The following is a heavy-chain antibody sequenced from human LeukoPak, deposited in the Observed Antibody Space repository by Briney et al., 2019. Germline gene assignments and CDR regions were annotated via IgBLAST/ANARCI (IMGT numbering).Heavy chain of an antibody. V-gene: IGHV4-59*01. D-gene: IGHD2/OR15-2a*01. CDR3: ARKNDFDI. Sequence: SETLSLTCTVSGGSISSDHWNWIRQPPGKGLEWIGCIFYSGRTYYNPSLKSRVTISVDMSKSQFSLRLTSVTAADTAVYYRARKNDFDIWGQGTLVTVSS. CDR2: IFYSGRT. CDR1: GGSISSDH. J-gene: IGHJ3*02.